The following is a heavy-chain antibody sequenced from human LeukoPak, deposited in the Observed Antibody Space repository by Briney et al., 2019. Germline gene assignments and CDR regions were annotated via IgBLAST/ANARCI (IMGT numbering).Heavy chain of an antibody. V-gene: IGHV3-13*01. CDR1: GFTFSSYD. CDR3: ARARWIRGVIVGYFDL. J-gene: IGHJ2*01. Sequence: QAGGSLRLSCAASGFTFSSYDMHWVRQATGKGLEWVSAIGTAGDTYYPGSVKGRFTISRENAKNSLYLQMNSLRAGDTAVYYCARARWIRGVIVGYFDLWGRGTLVTVSS. CDR2: IGTAGDT. D-gene: IGHD3-10*01.